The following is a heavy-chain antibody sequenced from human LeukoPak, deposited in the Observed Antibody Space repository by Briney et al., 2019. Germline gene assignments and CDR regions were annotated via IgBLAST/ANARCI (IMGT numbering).Heavy chain of an antibody. V-gene: IGHV1-69*13. CDR2: IIPIFGTA. CDR1: GGTFISYA. D-gene: IGHD4-23*01. CDR3: ARGPDYGGPTRRPPHYWYFDL. Sequence: SVKVSCKASGGTFISYAISWVRQAPGQGLEWMGGIIPIFGTANYAQKFQGRVTITADESTSTAYMELSSLRSEDTAVYYCARGPDYGGPTRRPPHYWYFDLWGRGTLVTVSS. J-gene: IGHJ2*01.